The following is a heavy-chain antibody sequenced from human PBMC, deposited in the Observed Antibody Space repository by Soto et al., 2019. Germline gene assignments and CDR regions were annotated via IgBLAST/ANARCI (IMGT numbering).Heavy chain of an antibody. Sequence: GSLRLSCAASGFTFSNDWMNWVRQGPGKGLEWVSRIISGGSRVSYADSVKGRFTIARDNAKNTLYLEMHSLTAEDTAVYYCARERTSKGGMDVWGQGTTVTVSS. CDR1: GFTFSNDW. CDR2: IISGGSRV. CDR3: ARERTSKGGMDV. V-gene: IGHV3-74*01. J-gene: IGHJ6*02.